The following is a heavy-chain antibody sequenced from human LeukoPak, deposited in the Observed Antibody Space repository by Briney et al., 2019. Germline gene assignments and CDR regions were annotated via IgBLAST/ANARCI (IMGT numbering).Heavy chain of an antibody. CDR2: ISSSSSYI. Sequence: GGSLRLSCAASGFTFNSYSKNGLRQAPGKGLEWVSSISSSSSYIYYADSVKGRFTISRDNAKNSLYLQMNSLRAEDTAVYYCARAGYSGYGDYWGQGTLVTVSS. V-gene: IGHV3-21*01. J-gene: IGHJ4*02. D-gene: IGHD5-12*01. CDR1: GFTFNSYS. CDR3: ARAGYSGYGDY.